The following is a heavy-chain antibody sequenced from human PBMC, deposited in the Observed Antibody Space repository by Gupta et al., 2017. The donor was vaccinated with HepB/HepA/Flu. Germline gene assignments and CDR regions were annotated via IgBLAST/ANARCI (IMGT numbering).Heavy chain of an antibody. CDR2: ISYDGYNE. J-gene: IGHJ3*02. D-gene: IGHD3-10*01. Sequence: QVHLVESGGDVVQPGRSLRLSCAASGFTFSTYAFHLVRQAPGKGLEWVSSISYDGYNEYYAVPVKDRFTISRDNSKNTVYLQMNSLRPEDTAVYYCATERWSGSYYTDTFDMWGQGTMVTVS. CDR3: ATERWSGSYYTDTFDM. CDR1: GFTFSTYA. V-gene: IGHV3-30-3*01.